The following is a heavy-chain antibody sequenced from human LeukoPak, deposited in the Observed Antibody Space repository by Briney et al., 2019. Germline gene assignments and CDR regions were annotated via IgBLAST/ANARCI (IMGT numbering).Heavy chain of an antibody. CDR1: GGSISSGSYY. V-gene: IGHV4-61*02. D-gene: IGHD3-10*01. J-gene: IGHJ4*02. Sequence: SETLSLTCTVSGGSISSGSYYWSWIRQPAGKGLEWIGRISSSGSTNYNPSLKSRVTISVDTSKNQFSLKLSSVTAADTAVYYCARDKWFGELFIDYWGQGTLVTVSS. CDR3: ARDKWFGELFIDY. CDR2: ISSSGST.